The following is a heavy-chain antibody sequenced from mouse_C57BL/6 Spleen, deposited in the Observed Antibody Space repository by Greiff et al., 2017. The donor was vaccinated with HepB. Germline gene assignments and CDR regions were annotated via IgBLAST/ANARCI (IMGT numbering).Heavy chain of an antibody. Sequence: EVQLQQSGGGLVKPGGSLKLSCAASGFTFSDYGMHWVRQAPEKGLEWVAYISSGSSTIYYADTVKGRFTISRDNAKNTLFLQMTSLRSEDTAMYYCARHDYVYAMDYWGQGTSVTVSS. J-gene: IGHJ4*01. D-gene: IGHD2-4*01. V-gene: IGHV5-17*01. CDR2: ISSGSSTI. CDR3: ARHDYVYAMDY. CDR1: GFTFSDYG.